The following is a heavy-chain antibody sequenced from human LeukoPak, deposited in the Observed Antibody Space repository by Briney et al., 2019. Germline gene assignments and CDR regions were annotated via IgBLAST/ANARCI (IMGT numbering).Heavy chain of an antibody. CDR3: ARTVAYGDYPYYFDY. Sequence: GNSLTLSCAASGFTFSSYAMHWVRQAPGKGLDWVAVISYDGSNKYYADSVKGRFTISRDNSKNTLYLQMNSLRAEDTAVYYCARTVAYGDYPYYFDYWGQGTLVTVSS. CDR2: ISYDGSNK. CDR1: GFTFSSYA. V-gene: IGHV3-30*04. D-gene: IGHD4-17*01. J-gene: IGHJ4*02.